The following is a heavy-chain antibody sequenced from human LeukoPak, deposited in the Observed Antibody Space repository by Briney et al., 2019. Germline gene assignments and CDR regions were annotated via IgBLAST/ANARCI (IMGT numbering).Heavy chain of an antibody. D-gene: IGHD4-11*01. CDR2: ISGSGGST. J-gene: IGHJ6*03. V-gene: IGHV3-23*01. Sequence: GGSLRLSCAASGFTFSSYAMSWVRQAPGKGLEWVSAISGSGGSTYYADSVKGRFTISRDNSKNTLYLQMNSLRAEDTAVYYCAKDIAQLQIHYYYMDVWGRGTTVTVSS. CDR1: GFTFSSYA. CDR3: AKDIAQLQIHYYYMDV.